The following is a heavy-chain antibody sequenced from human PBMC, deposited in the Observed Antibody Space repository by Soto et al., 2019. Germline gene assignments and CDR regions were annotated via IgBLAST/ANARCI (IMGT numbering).Heavy chain of an antibody. CDR3: ARDLYPQVPGHLSPFGVGPDY. CDR2: IWYDGSNK. V-gene: IGHV3-33*01. Sequence: PGGSLRLSCAASGFTFSSYGMHWVRQAPGKGLEWVAVIWYDGSNKYYADSVKGRFTISRDNSKNTLYLQMNSLRAEDTAVYYCARDLYPQVPGHLSPFGVGPDYWGQGTLVTVSS. CDR1: GFTFSSYG. D-gene: IGHD3-3*01. J-gene: IGHJ4*02.